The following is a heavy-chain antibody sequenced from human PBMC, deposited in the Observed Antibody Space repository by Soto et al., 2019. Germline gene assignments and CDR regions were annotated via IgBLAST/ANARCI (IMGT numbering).Heavy chain of an antibody. CDR1: GFTFRSYG. V-gene: IGHV3-30*18. J-gene: IGHJ4*02. CDR3: AKVPGYDYVWGTYYYFDY. CDR2: ISYDGSNK. D-gene: IGHD3-16*01. Sequence: GVSLRLSCAASGFTFRSYGMHWVRQAPGKGLEWVAVISYDGSNKYYADSVKGRFTIPRDNSKNTLYLQMNSLRAEDTAVYYCAKVPGYDYVWGTYYYFDYWGLGALVTVSS.